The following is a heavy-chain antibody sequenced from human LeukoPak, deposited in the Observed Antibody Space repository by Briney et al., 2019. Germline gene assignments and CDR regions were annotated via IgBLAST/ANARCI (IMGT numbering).Heavy chain of an antibody. CDR2: INPSGGST. CDR3: AKSEVGAISWVH. V-gene: IGHV1-46*01. CDR1: GYTFTNYY. Sequence: VASVKVSCKASGYTFTNYYMHWVRQAPGQGLEWMGIINPSGGSTSYAQKFQGRVTMTRDTSTSTVSMELSSLRSEDTAVYYCAKSEVGAISWVHWGQGTLAIVSS. D-gene: IGHD1-26*01. J-gene: IGHJ4*02.